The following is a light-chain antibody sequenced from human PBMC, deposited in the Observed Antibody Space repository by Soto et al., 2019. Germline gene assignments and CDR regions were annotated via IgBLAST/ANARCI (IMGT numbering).Light chain of an antibody. CDR3: QQYNNWPPGT. CDR1: QSVSDF. Sequence: IVLTQSPATLSLSPGERATLSCWASQSVSDFLAWYQQKPGQAPRLLIYDVSNRVTGIPARFSGRGSETYFTLTLDSLEPEDFAVYYCQQYNNWPPGTFGQGTKVEIK. V-gene: IGKV3-11*01. CDR2: DVS. J-gene: IGKJ1*01.